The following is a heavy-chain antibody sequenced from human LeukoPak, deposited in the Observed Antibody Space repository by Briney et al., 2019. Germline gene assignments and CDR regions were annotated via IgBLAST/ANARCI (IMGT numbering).Heavy chain of an antibody. D-gene: IGHD1-14*01. CDR1: GFTFSGHN. CDR3: GRVVTTSED. J-gene: IGHJ4*02. V-gene: IGHV3-74*01. Sequence: GGSLRLSCAASGFTFSGHNMNWVRQAPGKGLVWVSRINSDGSSTDYADSVKGRFTISRDNAKNTLYLQMDSLRAEDTAIYYCGRVVTTSEDWGQGILVTVST. CDR2: INSDGSST.